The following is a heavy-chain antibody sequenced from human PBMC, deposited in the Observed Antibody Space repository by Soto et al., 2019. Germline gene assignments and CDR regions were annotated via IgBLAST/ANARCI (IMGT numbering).Heavy chain of an antibody. Sequence: PSQALSLTFAISGDSVSSNSAACNLIRHSPSRGLEWLGRTYYRSKWYNDYAVSVKSRITINPDTSKNQFSLQLNSVTPEDTAVYYCAREITIFGNRYYYYYGMDVWGQGTTVTVSS. D-gene: IGHD3-3*01. CDR2: TYYRSKWYN. CDR3: AREITIFGNRYYYYYGMDV. V-gene: IGHV6-1*01. J-gene: IGHJ6*02. CDR1: GDSVSSNSAA.